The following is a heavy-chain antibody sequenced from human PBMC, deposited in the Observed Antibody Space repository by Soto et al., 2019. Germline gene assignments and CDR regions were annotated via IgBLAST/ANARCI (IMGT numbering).Heavy chain of an antibody. CDR3: AGGYSGYAIAFDY. CDR1: GYTFTSYG. J-gene: IGHJ4*02. V-gene: IGHV1-18*01. D-gene: IGHD5-12*01. Sequence: QVQLVQSGAEVKKPGASVKVSCKASGYTFTSYGISWVRQAPGQGLAWMGWISAYKGNTNYAQKLQGRVTMTTDTSTGTDYMELRSLRFDDTAVYYCAGGYSGYAIAFDYWGQGTLVTGSS. CDR2: ISAYKGNT.